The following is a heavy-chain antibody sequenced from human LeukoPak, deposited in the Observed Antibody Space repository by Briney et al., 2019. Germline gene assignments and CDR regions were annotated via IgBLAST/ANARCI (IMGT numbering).Heavy chain of an antibody. V-gene: IGHV1-69*01. CDR3: ARVVVPAAIPVDP. D-gene: IGHD2-2*02. Sequence: SVKVSCKASGGTFSSYAISWVRQAPGQGLEWMGGIIPIFGTANYAQKFQGRGTITADESTSTAYMELSSLRSEDTAVYYCARVVVPAAIPVDPWGQGTLVTVSS. CDR2: IIPIFGTA. CDR1: GGTFSSYA. J-gene: IGHJ5*02.